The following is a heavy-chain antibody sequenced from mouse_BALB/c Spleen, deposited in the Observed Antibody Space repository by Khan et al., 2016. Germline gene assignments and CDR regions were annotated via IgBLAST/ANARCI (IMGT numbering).Heavy chain of an antibody. Sequence: MQLVETGGGLVRPGNSLKLSCVTSGFTFSNYRMHWLRQPPGKRLEWIAGITVKSDNYGANSAESVKGRFTISRDDSKSSVYLQMNRLREEDTATYYCSRGSYFGSSYFDVWGAGTTVTVSS. J-gene: IGHJ1*01. CDR1: GFTFSNYR. CDR2: ITVKSDNYGA. D-gene: IGHD1-1*01. V-gene: IGHV13-2*02. CDR3: SRGSYFGSSYFDV.